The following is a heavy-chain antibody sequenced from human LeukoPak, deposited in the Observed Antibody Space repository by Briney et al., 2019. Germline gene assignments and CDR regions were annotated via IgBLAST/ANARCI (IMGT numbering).Heavy chain of an antibody. CDR2: IYYSGST. CDR1: GGSISSGGYY. Sequence: PSETLSLTCTVSGGSISSGGYYWSWIRQHPGKGLEWIGYIYYSGSTYYNPSLKSRVTISVDTSKNQFSLKLSSVTAADTAVYYCACGYYGDYLDYWGQGTLVTVSS. CDR3: ACGYYGDYLDY. V-gene: IGHV4-31*03. D-gene: IGHD3-22*01. J-gene: IGHJ4*02.